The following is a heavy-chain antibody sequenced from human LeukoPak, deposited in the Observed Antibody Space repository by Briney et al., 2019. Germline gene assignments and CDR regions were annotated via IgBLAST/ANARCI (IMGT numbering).Heavy chain of an antibody. CDR3: ARGGVGAIMVDY. J-gene: IGHJ4*02. V-gene: IGHV4-59*12. CDR2: IYYSGST. Sequence: SETLSLTCTVSGGSISSYYWSWIRQPPGKGLEWIGYIYYSGSTNYNPSLKSRVTISVDTSKNQFSLKLSSVTAADTAVYYCARGGVGAIMVDYWGQGTLVTVSS. D-gene: IGHD1-26*01. CDR1: GGSISSYY.